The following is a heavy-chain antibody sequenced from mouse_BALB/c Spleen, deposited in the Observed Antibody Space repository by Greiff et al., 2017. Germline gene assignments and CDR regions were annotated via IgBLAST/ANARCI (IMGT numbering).Heavy chain of an antibody. Sequence: VKLMESGPGLVAPSQSLSITCTVSGFSLSRYSVHWVRQPPGKGLEWLGMIWGGGSTDYNSALKSRLSISKDNSKSHVFLKMNSLQTDDTAMYYCASLSTMITRAWFAYWGQGTLVTVSA. CDR1: GFSLSRYS. CDR3: ASLSTMITRAWFAY. J-gene: IGHJ3*01. V-gene: IGHV2-6-4*01. CDR2: IWGGGST. D-gene: IGHD2-4*01.